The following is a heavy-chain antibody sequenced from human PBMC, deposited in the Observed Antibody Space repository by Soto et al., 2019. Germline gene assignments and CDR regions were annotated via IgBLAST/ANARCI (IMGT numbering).Heavy chain of an antibody. V-gene: IGHV4-34*01. D-gene: IGHD2-15*01. CDR3: ARDLVAEAATLPNWFDP. Sequence: SETLSLTCAVYGGSFSGYYWSWIRQPPGKGLEWIGEINHSGSTNYNPSLKSRATISVDTSKNQFSLKLTSVTAADTAVYYCARDLVAEAATLPNWFDPWGQGTLVTVSS. CDR2: INHSGST. J-gene: IGHJ5*02. CDR1: GGSFSGYY.